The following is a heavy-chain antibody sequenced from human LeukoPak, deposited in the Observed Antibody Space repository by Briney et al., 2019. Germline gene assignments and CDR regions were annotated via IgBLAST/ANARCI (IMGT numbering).Heavy chain of an antibody. CDR1: GFTFSTYW. D-gene: IGHD4-17*01. V-gene: IGHV3-74*01. J-gene: IGHJ4*02. Sequence: GGSLRLSCAASGFTFSTYWMHWVRQAPGKGLVWVSRFNSDGSSTSYADSVKGRFTISRDNAKNTLYLQMNSLRVEDTAVYYCARGRYYFDCWGQGTLVTLSS. CDR2: FNSDGSST. CDR3: ARGRYYFDC.